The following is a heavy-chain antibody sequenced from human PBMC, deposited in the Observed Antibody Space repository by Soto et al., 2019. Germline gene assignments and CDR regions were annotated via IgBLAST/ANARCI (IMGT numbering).Heavy chain of an antibody. Sequence: GSLRPSCSAPTYPFSTYGMHWVRPAPGKGQERVALISYDGSNRNSADSVRGRFTISRDNAKNSLYLQMNSLRAEDTAVYYCARDRSIITMIVVGYYYGMDVWGQGTTVTVSS. D-gene: IGHD3-22*01. J-gene: IGHJ6*02. CDR3: ARDRSIITMIVVGYYYGMDV. CDR1: TYPFSTYG. V-gene: IGHV3-30*03. CDR2: ISYDGSNR.